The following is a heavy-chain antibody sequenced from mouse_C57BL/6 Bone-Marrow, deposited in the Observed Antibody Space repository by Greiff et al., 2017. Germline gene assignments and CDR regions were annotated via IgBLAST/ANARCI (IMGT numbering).Heavy chain of an antibody. J-gene: IGHJ1*03. V-gene: IGHV1-66*01. CDR2: IYPGSGNT. CDR3: ARFPPYYGSSTGYFDV. CDR1: GYSFTSYY. Sequence: QVQLQQSGPELVKPGASVKISCKASGYSFTSYYIHWVKQRHGQGLAWIGWIYPGSGNTKYNAKFKGKATLTADTSSSTADMQLSSLTSEDSAVYYCARFPPYYGSSTGYFDVWGTGTTVTVSS. D-gene: IGHD1-1*01.